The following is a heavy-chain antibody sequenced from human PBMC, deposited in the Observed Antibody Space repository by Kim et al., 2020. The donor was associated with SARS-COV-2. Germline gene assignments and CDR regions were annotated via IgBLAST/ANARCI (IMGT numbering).Heavy chain of an antibody. CDR2: IDWDDDK. J-gene: IGHJ6*02. CDR1: GFSLSTTGMC. CDR3: ARIPRYGDYPVGVHYYYGMDV. Sequence: SGPTLVNPTQTLTLTCTFSGFSLSTTGMCVSWIRQPPGKALEWLALIDWDDDKYYSTSLKTRLTISTDTSKNQVVLTMTNMDPVDTATYYCARIPRYGDYPVGVHYYYGMDVWGQGTTVTVSS. D-gene: IGHD4-17*01. V-gene: IGHV2-70*01.